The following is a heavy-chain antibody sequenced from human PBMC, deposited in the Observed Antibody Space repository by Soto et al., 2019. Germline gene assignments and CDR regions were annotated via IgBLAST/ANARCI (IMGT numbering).Heavy chain of an antibody. V-gene: IGHV4-61*01. CDR2: ISYSGAT. CDR3: ATSPRFAFDF. J-gene: IGHJ3*01. D-gene: IGHD3-16*01. Sequence: QVQLQESGPGLVKPSETLSLTCSVCGGSVSGDKNDWSWIRQSPGKGLEWIGFISYSGATIYNPSLKSRLTISVDRSKNQFSLRLSSVTASDTALYYCATSPRFAFDFWGQGTTVIVSS. CDR1: GGSVSGDKND.